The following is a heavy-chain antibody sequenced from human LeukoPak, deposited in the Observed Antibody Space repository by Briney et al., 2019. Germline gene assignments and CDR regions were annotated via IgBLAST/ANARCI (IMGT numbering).Heavy chain of an antibody. D-gene: IGHD5-18*01. CDR2: IYHSGST. CDR1: GYSISSGYY. V-gene: IGHV4-38-2*02. Sequence: SETLSLTCTVSGYSISSGYYWGWIRQPPGKGLEWIGSIYHSGSTYYNPSLKSRVTISVDTSKNQFSLKLSSVTAADTAVYYCARVGYSYGRKLDYWGQGTLVTVSS. CDR3: ARVGYSYGRKLDY. J-gene: IGHJ4*02.